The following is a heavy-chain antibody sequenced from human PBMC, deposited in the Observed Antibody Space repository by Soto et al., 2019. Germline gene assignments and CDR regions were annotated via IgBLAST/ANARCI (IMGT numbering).Heavy chain of an antibody. V-gene: IGHV3-30*03. D-gene: IGHD6-13*01. CDR3: ARGCSGGTNCFYFDF. Sequence: QVQLVESGGGVVQPGMSLRLSCAASGFTFGNFGIHWVRQAPGKGLEWVADISSDGSRKFYADSVKGRFTISRDNSKNTLYLQMNSLRTEDTAVYFCARGCSGGTNCFYFDFWGQGILVTVSS. CDR1: GFTFGNFG. J-gene: IGHJ4*02. CDR2: ISSDGSRK.